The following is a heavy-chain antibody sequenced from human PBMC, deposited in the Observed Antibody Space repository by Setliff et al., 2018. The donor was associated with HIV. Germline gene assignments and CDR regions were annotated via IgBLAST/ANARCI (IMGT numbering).Heavy chain of an antibody. CDR1: GGSISSYY. Sequence: SETLSLTCTVSGGSISSYYWSWIRQPPGKGLEWIGYIYYRGNTYYNPSLKSRAAISVDTSKNQISLKLSSVTAADTAVYYCASLDGSESPYIYYYYMDVWGKGTAVTVSS. V-gene: IGHV4-59*04. J-gene: IGHJ6*03. CDR3: ASLDGSESPYIYYYYMDV. CDR2: IYYRGNT. D-gene: IGHD3-10*01.